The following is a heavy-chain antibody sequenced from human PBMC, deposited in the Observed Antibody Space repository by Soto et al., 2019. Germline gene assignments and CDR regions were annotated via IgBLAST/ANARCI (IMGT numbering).Heavy chain of an antibody. CDR3: ARGRRHEAFDI. Sequence: ASVKVSCKASGYTLTSYGLSWVRRAPGQGLEWMGWVSTHNGDTKYAHNVQSRVTMTTDTSTSTAYMELRSLRSDDTAVYYCARGRRHEAFDIWGQGTMVTVSS. CDR2: VSTHNGDT. J-gene: IGHJ3*02. V-gene: IGHV1-18*01. CDR1: GYTLTSYG.